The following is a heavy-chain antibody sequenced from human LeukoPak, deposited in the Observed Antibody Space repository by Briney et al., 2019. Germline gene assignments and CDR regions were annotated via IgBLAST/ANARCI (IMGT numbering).Heavy chain of an antibody. J-gene: IGHJ4*02. CDR2: INPNSGGT. CDR1: GYTFTGYY. CDR3: ARVNWNYAGADY. Sequence: ASVKVSCKASGYTFTGYYMHWVRQAPGQGLEWMGWINPNSGGTNYAQKFQGRVTMTRDTSISTAYMELSRLRSDDTAVYYCARVNWNYAGADYWGQGTLVTVSS. V-gene: IGHV1-2*02. D-gene: IGHD1-7*01.